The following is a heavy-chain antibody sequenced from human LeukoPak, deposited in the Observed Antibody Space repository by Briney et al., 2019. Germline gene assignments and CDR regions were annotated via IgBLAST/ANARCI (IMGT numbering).Heavy chain of an antibody. CDR2: INPDSGAT. CDR3: AREYLNTAVTGF. CDR1: GYMFKGYY. V-gene: IGHV1-2*02. D-gene: IGHD6-19*01. J-gene: IGHJ4*02. Sequence: ASVKVSCKASGYMFKGYYIHWVRQAPGQGLEWMGWINPDSGATIFAQRFQGRVTMTRDTSISTAYMELSSLRSDDTAVYYCAREYLNTAVTGFWGQGTLVTVSS.